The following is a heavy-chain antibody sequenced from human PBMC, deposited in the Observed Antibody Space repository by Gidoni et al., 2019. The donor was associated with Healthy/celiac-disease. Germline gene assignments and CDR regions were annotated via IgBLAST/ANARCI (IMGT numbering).Heavy chain of an antibody. D-gene: IGHD6-6*01. CDR1: GFTFSSYG. V-gene: IGHV3-30*02. CDR2: IRYDGSNK. CDR3: AKAGVSIAARGHFDY. J-gene: IGHJ4*02. Sequence: QVQLVESGGGVVQPGGSLRLSCAASGFTFSSYGMHWVRQAPGKGLEWVAFIRYDGSNKYYADSVKGRFTISRDNSKNTLYLQMNSLRAEDTAVYYCAKAGVSIAARGHFDYWGQGTLVTVSS.